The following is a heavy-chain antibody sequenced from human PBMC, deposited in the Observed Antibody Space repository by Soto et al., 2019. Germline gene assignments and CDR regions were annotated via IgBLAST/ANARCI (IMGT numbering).Heavy chain of an antibody. Sequence: SETLSLTCTVSGGSISGYYWSWIRQPPGKGLEWIGYIYYSGSTNYNPSLKSRVTISVDTSKNQFSLKLSSVTAADTAVHYCARDHYGDYARNYYYGMDVWRQGTTVTVSS. CDR2: IYYSGST. CDR3: ARDHYGDYARNYYYGMDV. J-gene: IGHJ6*02. CDR1: GGSISGYY. D-gene: IGHD4-17*01. V-gene: IGHV4-59*01.